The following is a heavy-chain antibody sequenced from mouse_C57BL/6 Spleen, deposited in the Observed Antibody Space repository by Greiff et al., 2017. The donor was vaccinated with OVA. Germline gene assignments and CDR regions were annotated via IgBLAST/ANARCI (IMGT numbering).Heavy chain of an antibody. CDR2: INPNNGGT. CDR1: GYTFTDYY. J-gene: IGHJ2*01. Sequence: VQLQQSGPELVKPGASVKISCKASGYTFTDYYMNWVKQSHGKSLEWIGDINPNNGGTSYNQKFKGKATLTVDKSSSTAYMELRSLTSEDSAVYYCARPRYSNFDYWGQGTTLTVSS. V-gene: IGHV1-26*01. D-gene: IGHD2-5*01. CDR3: ARPRYSNFDY.